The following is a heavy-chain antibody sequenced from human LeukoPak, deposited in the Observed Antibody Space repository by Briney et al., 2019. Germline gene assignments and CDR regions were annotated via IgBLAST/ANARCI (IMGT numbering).Heavy chain of an antibody. CDR3: ARDRCGDICFYGLDV. CDR2: ISGSGGST. V-gene: IGHV3-23*01. J-gene: IGHJ6*02. D-gene: IGHD2-21*01. CDR1: GFTFSSYA. Sequence: PGGSLRLSCAASGFTFSSYAMSWVRQAPGKGLEWVSAISGSGGSTYYAHSVKGRFTISRDNSKNTLFLEMNSLRAEDTAVYYCARDRCGDICFYGLDVCGEGATVSVSS.